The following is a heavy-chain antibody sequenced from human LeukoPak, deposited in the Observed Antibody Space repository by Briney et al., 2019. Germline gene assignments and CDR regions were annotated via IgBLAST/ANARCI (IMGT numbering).Heavy chain of an antibody. CDR3: ATFTERENYHYTANL. CDR1: GFTFSSYW. J-gene: IGHJ4*02. Sequence: GGSLTLSCPASGFTFSSYWMHWVRHAPGNGRVWVSRINSDGRITHYADYVKGRITISRDNAENTLSLQSNSLRAEGTSVYYCATFTERENYHYTANLWGQGTLVIVS. V-gene: IGHV3-74*01. D-gene: IGHD3-16*02. CDR2: INSDGRIT.